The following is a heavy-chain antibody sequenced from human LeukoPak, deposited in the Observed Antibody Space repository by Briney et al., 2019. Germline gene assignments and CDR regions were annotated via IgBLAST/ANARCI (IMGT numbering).Heavy chain of an antibody. D-gene: IGHD3-10*01. CDR2: ISSSGSTI. CDR3: ARVRVLYGSGSYIFDY. V-gene: IGHV3-11*04. CDR1: GFTFSDYY. J-gene: IGHJ4*02. Sequence: GGSLRLSCAASGFTFSDYYMSWIRQAPGKGLEWVSYISSSGSTIYYADSVKGRFTISRDNAKNSLYLQMNSLRAEDTAVYYCARVRVLYGSGSYIFDYWGQGTLVTVSS.